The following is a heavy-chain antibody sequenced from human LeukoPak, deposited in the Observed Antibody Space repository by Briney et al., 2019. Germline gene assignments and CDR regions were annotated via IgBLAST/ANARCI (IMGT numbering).Heavy chain of an antibody. D-gene: IGHD3-22*01. CDR2: IYTSGST. V-gene: IGHV4-61*02. CDR3: ASLGMYYDSSGYYYVVDY. J-gene: IGHJ4*02. CDR1: GGSISSGSYY. Sequence: PSETLSLTCTVSGGSISSGSYYWSWIRQPGGKGLEWIGRIYTSGSTNYNPSLKSRVTISVDTSKNQFSLKLSSVTAADTAVYYCASLGMYYDSSGYYYVVDYWGQGTLVTVSS.